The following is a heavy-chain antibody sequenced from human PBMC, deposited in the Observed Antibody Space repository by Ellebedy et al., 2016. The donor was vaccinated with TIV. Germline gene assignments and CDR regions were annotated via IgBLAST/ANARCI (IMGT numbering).Heavy chain of an antibody. CDR3: ARSFYGPYYYYMDV. J-gene: IGHJ6*03. D-gene: IGHD4-17*01. CDR2: IYYSGST. V-gene: IGHV4-59*01. Sequence: SETLSLXXTVSGGSISSYYWSWIRQPPGKGLEWIGYIYYSGSTNYNPSLKSRVTISVDTSKNQFSLKLSSVTAADTAVYYCARSFYGPYYYYMDVWGKGTTVTVSS. CDR1: GGSISSYY.